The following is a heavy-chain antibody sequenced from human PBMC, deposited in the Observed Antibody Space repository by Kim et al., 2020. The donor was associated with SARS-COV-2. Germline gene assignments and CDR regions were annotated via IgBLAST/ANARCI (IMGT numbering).Heavy chain of an antibody. Sequence: GGSLRLSCAASGFTFDDYAMHWVRQAPGKGLEWVSGISWNSGSIGYADSVKGRFTISRDNAKNSLYLQMNSLRAEDTALYYCAVGTIDYWGQGTLVTVSS. J-gene: IGHJ4*02. D-gene: IGHD2-21*02. CDR3: AVGTIDY. CDR2: ISWNSGSI. V-gene: IGHV3-9*01. CDR1: GFTFDDYA.